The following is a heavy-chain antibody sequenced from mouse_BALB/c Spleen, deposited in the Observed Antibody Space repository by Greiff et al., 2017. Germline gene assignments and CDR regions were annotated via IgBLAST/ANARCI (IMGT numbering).Heavy chain of an antibody. J-gene: IGHJ4*01. CDR3: ARGKERYEAMDY. D-gene: IGHD2-14*01. CDR1: GFTFSSYA. Sequence: EVMLVESGGGLVKPGGSLKLSCAASGFTFSSYAMSWVRQTPEKRLEWVASISSGGSTYYPDSVKGRFTISRDNARNILYLQMSSLRSEDTAMYYCARGKERYEAMDYWGQGTSVTVSS. CDR2: ISSGGST. V-gene: IGHV5-6-5*01.